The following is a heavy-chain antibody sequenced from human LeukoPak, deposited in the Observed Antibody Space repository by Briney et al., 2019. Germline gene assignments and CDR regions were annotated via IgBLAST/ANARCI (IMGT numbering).Heavy chain of an antibody. V-gene: IGHV3-23*01. J-gene: IGHJ4*02. CDR3: AKAEESYYDSSGVDY. CDR2: ISGSGGST. D-gene: IGHD3-22*01. CDR1: GFTFSSYA. Sequence: GGSLRLSCAASGFTFSSYAMSWVRQAPGKGLEWVSAISGSGGSTYYADSVKGRFTISRDNSKNTLYLQMNSLRAEDTAVYYCAKAEESYYDSSGVDYWGQGTLVTVSS.